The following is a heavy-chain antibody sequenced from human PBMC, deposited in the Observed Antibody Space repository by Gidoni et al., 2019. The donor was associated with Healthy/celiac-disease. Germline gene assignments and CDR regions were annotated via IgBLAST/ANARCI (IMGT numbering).Heavy chain of an antibody. CDR1: GGTFSSYA. D-gene: IGHD2-15*01. CDR3: ARVGSEYCSGGSCYLFDY. CDR2: IIPILGIA. V-gene: IGHV1-69*04. Sequence: QVPLVQSGAEVTKPGSSVKVSCKASGGTFSSYAISWVRQAPGQGLEWMGRIIPILGIANYAQKFQGRVTITADKSTSPAYMELSSLRSEDAAVYYCARVGSEYCSGGSCYLFDYWGQGTLVTVSS. J-gene: IGHJ4*02.